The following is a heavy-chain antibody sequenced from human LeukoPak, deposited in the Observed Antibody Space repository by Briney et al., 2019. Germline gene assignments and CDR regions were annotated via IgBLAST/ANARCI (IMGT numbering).Heavy chain of an antibody. CDR1: GYTLTELS. CDR3: ATGVRFLGWVTLGY. J-gene: IGHJ4*02. D-gene: IGHD3-3*01. V-gene: IGHV1-24*01. Sequence: ASVKVSCKVSGYTLTELSMHWVRQAPGKGLEWMGGFDPEDGETIYAQKFQGRVTMTEDTSTDTAYMELSSLRSEDTAVYYCATGVRFLGWVTLGYWGQGTLVTVSS. CDR2: FDPEDGET.